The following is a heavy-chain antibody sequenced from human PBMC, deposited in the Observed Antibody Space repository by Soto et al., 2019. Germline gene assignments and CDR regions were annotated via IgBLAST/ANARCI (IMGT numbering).Heavy chain of an antibody. CDR3: TRAAWFPYLSFY. D-gene: IGHD3-10*01. V-gene: IGHV3-48*03. CDR2: ISSSGSTA. CDR1: GFTFGDNA. J-gene: IGHJ4*02. Sequence: GGSLRLSCKGSGFTFGDNAMSWVRQAPGKGLEWISYISSSGSTAYYASSVEGRFTISRDNANNSVYLQMDSLRAEDSALYYCTRAAWFPYLSFYWGQGALVTVSS.